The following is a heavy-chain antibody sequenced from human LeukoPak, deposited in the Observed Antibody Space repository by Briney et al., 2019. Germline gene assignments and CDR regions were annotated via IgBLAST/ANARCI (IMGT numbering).Heavy chain of an antibody. V-gene: IGHV1-18*01. CDR3: ATWSWGDK. CDR2: ISAYNGNT. CDR1: GYTFTSYG. Sequence: ASVKVSCKASGYTFTSYGISWVRQAPGQGLEWMGWISAYNGNTNYAQKFQGRVTMTRNTSISTAYMELSSLRSEDTAVYYCATWSWGDKWGQGTLVTVSS. J-gene: IGHJ4*02. D-gene: IGHD3-10*01.